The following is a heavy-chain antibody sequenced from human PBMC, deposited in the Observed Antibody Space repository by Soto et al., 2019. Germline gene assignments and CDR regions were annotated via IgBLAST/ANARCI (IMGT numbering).Heavy chain of an antibody. CDR2: IFHRGST. J-gene: IGHJ2*01. V-gene: IGHV4-4*02. CDR3: ARRIYGDWYFDL. D-gene: IGHD3-16*01. CDR1: CASISDTNW. Sequence: QVQLQESSPGLVKPSGTLSLTCAVSCASISDTNWWSWVRQPPGKGLEWIGEIFHRGSTNSNPSLKSRVTISLDTSKNQFSLKLSSVTAADMAVYYCARRIYGDWYFDLWGRGTLVTVSS.